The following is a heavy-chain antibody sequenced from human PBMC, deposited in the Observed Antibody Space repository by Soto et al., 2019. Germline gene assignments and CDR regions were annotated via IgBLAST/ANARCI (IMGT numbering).Heavy chain of an antibody. CDR1: GGSISSYY. V-gene: IGHV4-59*08. CDR2: IYYSGST. D-gene: IGHD3-16*02. J-gene: IGHJ4*02. CDR3: ARVVSAGRLYYFDY. Sequence: PSETLSLTCTVSGGSISSYYWSWIRQPPGKGLEWIGYIYYSGSTNYNPSLKSRVTISVDTSKNQFSLKLSSVTAADTAVYYCARVVSAGRLYYFDYWGQGTLVTVSS.